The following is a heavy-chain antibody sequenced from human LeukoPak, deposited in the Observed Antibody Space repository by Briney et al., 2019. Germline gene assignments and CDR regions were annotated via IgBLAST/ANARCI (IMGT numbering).Heavy chain of an antibody. CDR2: MYHAGST. CDR1: GYSISSGYY. D-gene: IGHD6-13*01. V-gene: IGHV4-38-2*02. J-gene: IGHJ4*02. CDR3: ARPSSSSWWYFDY. Sequence: SETLSLTCTVSGYSISSGYYWGWIRQPPGQGLEWIGSMYHAGSTYYNPSLRSRVTISVDTSKNQFSLRLTSVTAADTAVYYCARPSSSSWWYFDYWGQGTLVTVSS.